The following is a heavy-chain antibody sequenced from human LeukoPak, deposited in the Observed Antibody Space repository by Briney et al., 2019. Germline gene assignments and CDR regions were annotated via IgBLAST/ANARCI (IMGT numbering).Heavy chain of an antibody. CDR1: GGSISRYY. V-gene: IGHV4-59*08. CDR2: IYYSGST. Sequence: SETLSLTCSVFGGSISRYYWSWIRQPPGKGLEWIGYIYYSGSTNYNPSLKSRVTISVDTSKNQFSLKLSSVTAADTAVYYCARQGSSGYYPDYWGQGTLVTVSS. CDR3: ARQGSSGYYPDY. J-gene: IGHJ4*02. D-gene: IGHD3-22*01.